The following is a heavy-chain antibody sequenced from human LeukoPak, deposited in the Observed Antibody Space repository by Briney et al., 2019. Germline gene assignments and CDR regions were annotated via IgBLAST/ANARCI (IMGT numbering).Heavy chain of an antibody. V-gene: IGHV3-23*01. CDR3: GKDRNVYCSGGSCYTL. CDR2: ISGSGGST. Sequence: GGSLRLSCAASGFTFSSYAMSWVRQAPGKGLEWVSAISGSGGSTYYADSVKGRFTISRDNSKNTLYLEMNSLRAEDTAVYYCGKDRNVYCSGGSCYTLWGQGTLVTVSS. D-gene: IGHD2-15*01. J-gene: IGHJ4*02. CDR1: GFTFSSYA.